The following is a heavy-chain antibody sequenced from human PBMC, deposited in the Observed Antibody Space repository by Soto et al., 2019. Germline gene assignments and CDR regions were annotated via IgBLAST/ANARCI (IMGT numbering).Heavy chain of an antibody. V-gene: IGHV4-59*01. J-gene: IGHJ4*02. CDR2: VSYSDSS. CDR3: AHSPAYCSGPGCAYFDY. Sequence: SETLSLTCTVSGGSMNNFYWSWIRQPPGKGLEWIGYVSYSDSSNYSPSLKTRLTITKDTSKNQVVLTLTNMDPVDTATYYCAHSPAYCSGPGCAYFDYWGLGTLVTVSS. CDR1: GGSMNNFY. D-gene: IGHD2-15*01.